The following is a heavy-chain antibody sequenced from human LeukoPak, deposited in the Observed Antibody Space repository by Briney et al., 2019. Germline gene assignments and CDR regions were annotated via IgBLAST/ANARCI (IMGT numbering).Heavy chain of an antibody. J-gene: IGHJ4*02. V-gene: IGHV3-21*01. CDR2: ISYSSSYI. CDR3: ARQSSGIAATDKIDY. CDR1: GFTFSDYS. Sequence: GGSLRLSCAASGFTFSDYSVNWVRHAPGKGLEWVSSISYSSSYIYYVDSVKGRFTISRDDAKESLYLQMNSLRAEDTAIYYCARQSSGIAATDKIDYWGQGALVTVSS. D-gene: IGHD6-13*01.